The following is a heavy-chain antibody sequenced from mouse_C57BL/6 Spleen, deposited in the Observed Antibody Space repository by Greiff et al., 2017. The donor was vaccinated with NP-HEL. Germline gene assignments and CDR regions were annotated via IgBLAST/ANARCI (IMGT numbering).Heavy chain of an antibody. CDR2: IHPNSGST. Sequence: QVQLQQPGAELVKPGASVKLSCKASGYTFTSYWMHWVKQRPGQGLEWIGMIHPNSGSTNYNEKFKSKATLTVDKSSSTAYMQLSSLTSEDSAVYYCARGYDEVDYFDYWGQGTTLTVSS. CDR3: ARGYDEVDYFDY. CDR1: GYTFTSYW. V-gene: IGHV1-64*01. J-gene: IGHJ2*01. D-gene: IGHD2-14*01.